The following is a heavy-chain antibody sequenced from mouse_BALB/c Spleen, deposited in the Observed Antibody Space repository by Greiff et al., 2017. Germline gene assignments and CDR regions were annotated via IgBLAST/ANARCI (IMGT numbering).Heavy chain of an antibody. CDR1: GYTFTNYW. CDR2: IYPGGGYT. V-gene: IGHV1-63*02. Sequence: QVQLLQSGAELVRPGTSVKLSCKAAGYTFTNYWIGWVQQRPGHGLEWIGDIYPGGGYTNYTEKFKGKATLSADTSSSTAYMQLSRLTSEDSAIYYCARRDGNYGRAMDYWGQGTSVTVSS. D-gene: IGHD2-1*01. CDR3: ARRDGNYGRAMDY. J-gene: IGHJ4*01.